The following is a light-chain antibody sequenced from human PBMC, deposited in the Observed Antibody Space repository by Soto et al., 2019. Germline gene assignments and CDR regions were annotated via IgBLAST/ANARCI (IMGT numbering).Light chain of an antibody. CDR1: QSVNIY. CDR2: DTS. V-gene: IGKV3-11*01. J-gene: IGKJ5*01. Sequence: VLTQSPATLSLSPGERATLSCRASQSVNIYLAWFQQKPGQAPRLLIYDTSNRATGIPARFSGSGSGTDLPPPIRRPEPEDFAVYYCQQRMTWPPITFGQGTRLEIK. CDR3: QQRMTWPPIT.